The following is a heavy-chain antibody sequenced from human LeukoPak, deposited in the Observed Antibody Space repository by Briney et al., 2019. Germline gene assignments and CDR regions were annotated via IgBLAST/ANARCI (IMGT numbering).Heavy chain of an antibody. CDR1: GDSVSSNSAA. CDR2: TYYRSKWYN. CDR3: AREVDTAMVHYYYMDV. J-gene: IGHJ6*03. V-gene: IGHV6-1*01. Sequence: SQTLSLTCAISGDSVSSNSAAWNWIRQSPSRGLEWLGRTYYRSKWYNDYAVSVKSRITINPDTSKNQFSLQLNSVTPEDTAVYYCAREVDTAMVHYYYMDVWGKGTTVTVSS. D-gene: IGHD5-18*01.